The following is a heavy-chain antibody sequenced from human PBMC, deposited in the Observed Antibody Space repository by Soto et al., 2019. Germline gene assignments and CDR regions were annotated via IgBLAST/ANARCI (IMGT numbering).Heavy chain of an antibody. CDR3: ASRYCSGGSCYSVWYFDL. J-gene: IGHJ2*01. CDR1: GGTFSSYT. CDR2: IIPILGIA. Sequence: SVKVSCKASGGTFSSYTISWVRQAPGQGLEWMGRIIPILGIANYAQKFQGRVTITADKSTSTAYMELSSLRSEDTAVYYCASRYCSGGSCYSVWYFDLWGRGTLVTVSS. D-gene: IGHD2-15*01. V-gene: IGHV1-69*02.